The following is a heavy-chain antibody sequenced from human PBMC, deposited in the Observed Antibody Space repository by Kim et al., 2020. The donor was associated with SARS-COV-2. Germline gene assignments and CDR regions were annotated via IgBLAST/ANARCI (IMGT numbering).Heavy chain of an antibody. Sequence: GESLKISCKGSGYSFTSYWIGWVRQMPGKGLEWMGIIYPGDSDTRYSPSFQGQVTISADKSISTAYLQWSSLKASDTAMYYCARYPGYSYVNWYFDLWGRGTLVTVSS. D-gene: IGHD5-18*01. CDR3: ARYPGYSYVNWYFDL. CDR1: GYSFTSYW. J-gene: IGHJ2*01. V-gene: IGHV5-51*01. CDR2: IYPGDSDT.